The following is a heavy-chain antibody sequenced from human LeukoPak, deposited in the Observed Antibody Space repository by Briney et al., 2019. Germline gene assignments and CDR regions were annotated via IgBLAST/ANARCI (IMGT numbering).Heavy chain of an antibody. CDR2: INHSGST. V-gene: IGHV4-34*01. Sequence: SETLSLTCAVYGGSFSGYYWSWIRQPPGKGLEWIGEINHSGSTNYNPSLKSRVTISVDTSKNQFSLKLSSVTAADTAVYYCARVFRSTIFGVVMEAYYYYYMDVWGKGTTVTVSS. D-gene: IGHD3-3*01. J-gene: IGHJ6*03. CDR1: GGSFSGYY. CDR3: ARVFRSTIFGVVMEAYYYYYMDV.